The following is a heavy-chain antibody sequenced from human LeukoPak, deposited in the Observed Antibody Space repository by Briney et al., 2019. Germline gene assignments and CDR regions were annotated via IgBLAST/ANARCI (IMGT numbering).Heavy chain of an antibody. J-gene: IGHJ4*02. CDR1: EFTFSSYS. CDR3: ARPRTVTTRFAPIDY. V-gene: IGHV3-7*03. D-gene: IGHD4-17*01. CDR2: IKQDGSEK. Sequence: PGGSLRLSCAASEFTFSSYSMNWVRQAPGKGLEWVANIKQDGSEKYYVDSVKGRFTISRDNANNSLCLQMNSLRAEDTAVYYCARPRTVTTRFAPIDYWGQGNLVTVSS.